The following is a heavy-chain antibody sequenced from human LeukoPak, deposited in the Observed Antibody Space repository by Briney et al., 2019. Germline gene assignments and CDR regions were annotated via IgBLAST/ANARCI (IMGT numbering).Heavy chain of an antibody. D-gene: IGHD3-22*01. CDR2: IYYSGST. J-gene: IGHJ3*02. CDR3: ARSPSYYDSSGYGVDI. Sequence: SETLSLTCTVSGGSISSYYWSWIRQHPGKGLEWIGYIYYSGSTYYNPSLKSRLTISVDTSKNQFSLKLSSVTAADTAVYYCARSPSYYDSSGYGVDIWGQGTMVTVSS. V-gene: IGHV4-59*01. CDR1: GGSISSYY.